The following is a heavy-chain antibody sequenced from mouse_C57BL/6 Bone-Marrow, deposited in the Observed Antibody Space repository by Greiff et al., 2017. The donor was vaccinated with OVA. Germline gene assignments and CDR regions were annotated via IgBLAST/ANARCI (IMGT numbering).Heavy chain of an antibody. J-gene: IGHJ4*01. CDR1: GFTFTDYY. CDR3: ARYGYDAMDH. V-gene: IGHV7-3*01. Sequence: EVKLVESGGGLVQPGGSLSLSCAASGFTFTDYYMSWVRQPPGKALEWLGFIRNKANGYTTEYSASVKGRFTISRDNSQSILYLQMNALRAEDSATYYCARYGYDAMDHWGQGTSGTVSS. CDR2: IRNKANGYTT.